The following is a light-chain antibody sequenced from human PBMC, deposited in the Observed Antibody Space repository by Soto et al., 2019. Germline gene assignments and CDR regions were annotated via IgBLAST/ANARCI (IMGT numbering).Light chain of an antibody. CDR2: KVS. V-gene: IGLV2-14*01. Sequence: SALTQPASVSGSPGQSITISCTGTSSDIGGYNYVSWYQQHPGRAPKLMIYKVSNRPSGVPYRFSGSKSGNTASLTISGLQAEDEADYYCSSFTSSTLGVFGTGTKLTVL. CDR1: SSDIGGYNY. CDR3: SSFTSSTLGV. J-gene: IGLJ1*01.